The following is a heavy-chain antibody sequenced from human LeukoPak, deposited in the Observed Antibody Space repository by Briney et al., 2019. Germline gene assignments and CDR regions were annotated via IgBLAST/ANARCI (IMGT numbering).Heavy chain of an antibody. CDR2: ITYSSRYI. D-gene: IGHD4-17*01. Sequence: PGGSLRLSCAASGFTFCDHAMNWVRQAPGKGLEWVSSITYSSRYIYYADSVKGRFISSRDNAKNSLYLQLNSLTVEDTAVYYCARISREYGDLDSWGQGTQVTVSS. V-gene: IGHV3-21*01. CDR1: GFTFCDHA. CDR3: ARISREYGDLDS. J-gene: IGHJ4*02.